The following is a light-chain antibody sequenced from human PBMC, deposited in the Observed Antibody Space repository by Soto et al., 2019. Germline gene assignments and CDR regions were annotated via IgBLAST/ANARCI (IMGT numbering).Light chain of an antibody. CDR3: QQYSQWPLT. Sequence: EIVMTQSPATLSVSPGERATLSCRASQSVRSNLAWHQQKPGQAPRLLIYAASTRATGVPARFGGSGSATEFTLTISSLQSEDFAVYYCQQYSQWPLTFGGGTKVDIK. J-gene: IGKJ4*01. V-gene: IGKV3-15*01. CDR2: AAS. CDR1: QSVRSN.